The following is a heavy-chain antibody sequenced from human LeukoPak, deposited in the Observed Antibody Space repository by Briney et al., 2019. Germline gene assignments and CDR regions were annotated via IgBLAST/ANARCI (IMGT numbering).Heavy chain of an antibody. Sequence: SEPLSLTCAVDGGSFSGYYWSWIRQPPGKGLEWIGEINHSGSTNYNPSLKSRVTISVDTSKNEFSLKLSSVTAADTAVYYCARGRTDIVVVVAAPALDYWGQGTLVTVSS. V-gene: IGHV4-34*01. CDR1: GGSFSGYY. CDR2: INHSGST. D-gene: IGHD2-15*01. CDR3: ARGRTDIVVVVAAPALDY. J-gene: IGHJ4*02.